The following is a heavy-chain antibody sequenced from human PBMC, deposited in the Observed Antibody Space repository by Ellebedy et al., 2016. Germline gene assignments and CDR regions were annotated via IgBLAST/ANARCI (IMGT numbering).Heavy chain of an antibody. V-gene: IGHV3-21*01. J-gene: IGHJ4*02. CDR2: ISSSSSYI. CDR3: ARPAAITMVRGVTYYFDY. D-gene: IGHD3-10*01. CDR1: GFTFSSYS. Sequence: GGSLRLSXAASGFTFSSYSMNWVRQAPGKGLEWVSSISSSSSYIYYADSVKGRFTISRDNAKNSLYLQMNSLRAEDTAVYYCARPAAITMVRGVTYYFDYWGQGTLVTVSS.